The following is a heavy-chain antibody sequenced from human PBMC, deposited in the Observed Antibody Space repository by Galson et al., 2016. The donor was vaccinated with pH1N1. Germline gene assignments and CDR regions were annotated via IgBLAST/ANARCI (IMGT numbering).Heavy chain of an antibody. CDR1: GGSISSDASY. CDR3: ARRFFEYLEGRPTDAFDI. CDR2: IDNTGST. Sequence: TLSLTCTVSGGSISSDASYWSWIRQHPGKGLEWIGYIDNTGSTYYRSSLKSRITISVDTSKNQFSLRLSSVTAADTAVYYCARRFFEYLEGRPTDAFDIWGPGTMVTVSS. V-gene: IGHV4-31*03. J-gene: IGHJ3*02. D-gene: IGHD3-3*01.